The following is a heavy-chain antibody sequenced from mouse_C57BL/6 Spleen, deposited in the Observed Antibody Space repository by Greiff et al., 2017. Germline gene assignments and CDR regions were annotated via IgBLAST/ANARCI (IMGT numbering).Heavy chain of an antibody. CDR1: GYTFTGYW. Sequence: VQLVESGAELMKPGASVKLSCKATGYTFTGYWIEWVKQRPGHGLEWIGEILPGSGSTNYNEKFKGKATFTADTSSNTAYMQLSSLTTEDSAIYYCARALYYYGSSYYAMDYWGQGTSVTVSS. J-gene: IGHJ4*01. V-gene: IGHV1-9*01. CDR3: ARALYYYGSSYYAMDY. D-gene: IGHD1-1*01. CDR2: ILPGSGST.